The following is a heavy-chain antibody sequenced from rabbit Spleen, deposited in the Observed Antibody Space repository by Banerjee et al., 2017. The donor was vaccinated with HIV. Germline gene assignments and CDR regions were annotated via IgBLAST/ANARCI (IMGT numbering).Heavy chain of an antibody. J-gene: IGHJ6*01. D-gene: IGHD7-1*01. CDR1: GFSFSSDYW. CDR3: ARDTGTSFSTYGMDL. V-gene: IGHV1S40*01. CDR2: SYAGSSGST. Sequence: QSLEESGGDLVKPGASLTLTCTASGFSFSSDYWICWVRQAPGKGLEWIACSYAGSSGSTYYASWAKGRFTVSKTSSTTVTLQMTSLTAADTATYFCARDTGTSFSTYGMDLWGQGTLVTVS.